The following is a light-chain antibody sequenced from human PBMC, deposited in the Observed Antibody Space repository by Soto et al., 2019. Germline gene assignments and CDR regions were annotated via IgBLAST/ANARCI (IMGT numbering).Light chain of an antibody. CDR2: GAS. V-gene: IGKV3-20*01. CDR1: QSVSSSY. CDR3: QQYGSSPGT. J-gene: IGKJ2*01. Sequence: EIVLTQSPGTLSLSPGERATLSCRASQSVSSSYLAWYQQKPGQAPRLLIYGASSRATGIPDRFSGSGSGPDFTLTISRLAPEDFAVYYCQQYGSSPGTFGQGTKLEIK.